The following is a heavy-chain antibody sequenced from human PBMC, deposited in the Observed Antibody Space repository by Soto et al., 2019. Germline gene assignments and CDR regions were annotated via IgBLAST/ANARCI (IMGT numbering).Heavy chain of an antibody. Sequence: EVQLLESGGGLVQPGGSLRLSCAASGFTFSSYAMSWVRQAPGKGLEWVSAISGSGGSTYYADSVKGRFTISRDNSKNTLYLQMNSLRAEDTAVYYCAKEGGLATMIVVAYFDYWGKGTLVTVSS. CDR2: ISGSGGST. V-gene: IGHV3-23*01. CDR3: AKEGGLATMIVVAYFDY. CDR1: GFTFSSYA. D-gene: IGHD3-22*01. J-gene: IGHJ4*02.